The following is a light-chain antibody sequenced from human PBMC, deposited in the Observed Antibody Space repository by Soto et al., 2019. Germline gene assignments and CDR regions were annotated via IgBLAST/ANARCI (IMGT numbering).Light chain of an antibody. CDR2: KAS. CDR3: QHYSSYSEA. CDR1: QTISSW. J-gene: IGKJ1*01. V-gene: IGKV1-5*03. Sequence: DIQMTQSPSTLSGSVGDRVTITCRASQTISSWLAWYQQKPGKAPKLLIYKASTLKSGVPSRFSGSGSGTGFTLTISSLQPDDFANYYCQHYSSYSEAFGQGTKVELK.